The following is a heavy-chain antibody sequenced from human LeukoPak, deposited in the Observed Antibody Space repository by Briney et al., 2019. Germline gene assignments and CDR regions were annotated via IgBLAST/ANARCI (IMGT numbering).Heavy chain of an antibody. CDR2: IYSGDGT. D-gene: IGHD2-15*01. Sequence: PGGSLRLSCAASGFIVSGKFMNWVRQAPGKGLEWVSVIYSGDGTYYGDSAKGRFTISRDNSKNTLYLQMNSLRADDTAVYYCARDSSRGYYYGMDVWGQGTTVTVSS. V-gene: IGHV3-66*02. J-gene: IGHJ6*02. CDR3: ARDSSRGYYYGMDV. CDR1: GFIVSGKF.